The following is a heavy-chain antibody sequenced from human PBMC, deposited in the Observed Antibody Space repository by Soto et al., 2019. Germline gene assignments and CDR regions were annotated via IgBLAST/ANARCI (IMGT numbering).Heavy chain of an antibody. V-gene: IGHV1-18*01. J-gene: IGHJ3*02. Sequence: QVQLVQSGAEVKKPGASVKVSCKASGYSFTSTGISWVRQAPGQGPEWMGWTSTFNGEAKYAQKLQGRVTMTTDTSTTTAYMELRSLRSEDTAVYYCARVVAVAANRGAFDIWGQGTMVTVSS. CDR1: GYSFTSTG. CDR2: TSTFNGEA. CDR3: ARVVAVAANRGAFDI. D-gene: IGHD6-19*01.